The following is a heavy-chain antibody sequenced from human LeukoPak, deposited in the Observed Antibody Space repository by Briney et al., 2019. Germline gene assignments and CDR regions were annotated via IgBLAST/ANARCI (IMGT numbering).Heavy chain of an antibody. CDR3: TRGLEVLTGYNKGFDY. D-gene: IGHD3-9*01. CDR1: GFTFGDYA. J-gene: IGHJ4*02. V-gene: IGHV3-49*05. Sequence: KPGRSLRLSCTASGFTFGDYAMSWFRQAPGKGLEWVGFIRSKAYGGTTEYAASVKGRFTISRDDSKSIAYLQMNSLKTEDTAVYYCTRGLEVLTGYNKGFDYWGQGTLVTVSS. CDR2: IRSKAYGGTT.